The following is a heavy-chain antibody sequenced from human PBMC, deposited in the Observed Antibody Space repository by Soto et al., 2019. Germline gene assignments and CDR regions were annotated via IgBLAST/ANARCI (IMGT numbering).Heavy chain of an antibody. D-gene: IGHD3-10*01. CDR2: IKQDGSEK. J-gene: IGHJ5*02. CDR1: GLTFSSYW. Sequence: EVQLVESGGGLAQPGGSLRLSYAASGLTFSSYWMTWVRQAPGKGLERVANIKQDGSEKYYVDSVNGRFTISRDNAKNSLYLQMHNLRVEDTAVYYCARGEAIGDDPWGHGTLVTVSS. V-gene: IGHV3-7*01. CDR3: ARGEAIGDDP.